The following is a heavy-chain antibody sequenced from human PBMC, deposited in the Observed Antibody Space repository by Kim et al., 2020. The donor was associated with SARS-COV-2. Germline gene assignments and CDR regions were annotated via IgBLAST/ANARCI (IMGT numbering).Heavy chain of an antibody. Sequence: GGSLTLSCAASGFTFSSFSMNWVRLAPGKGLEWISYISGSSNMIDYADSVKGRFTISRDNAKNSLYLQMTSLRGEDTAVYFCARDLNYAFDYWGRGTLVTVSP. J-gene: IGHJ4*02. V-gene: IGHV3-48*01. CDR3: ARDLNYAFDY. CDR2: ISGSSNMI. D-gene: IGHD1-7*01. CDR1: GFTFSSFS.